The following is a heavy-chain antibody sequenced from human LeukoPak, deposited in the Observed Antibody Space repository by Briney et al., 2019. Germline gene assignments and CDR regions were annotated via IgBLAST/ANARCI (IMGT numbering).Heavy chain of an antibody. J-gene: IGHJ3*02. CDR1: GYTFTSYD. V-gene: IGHV1-8*01. CDR3: AVGARSNAFDI. Sequence: ASVKVSCKASGYTFTSYDINWVRQATGQGLEWMGWMNPNSGNTGYAQKFQGRVTMTTDTSTSTAYMELRSLRSDDTAVYYCAVGARSNAFDIWGQGTMVTVSS. CDR2: MNPNSGNT.